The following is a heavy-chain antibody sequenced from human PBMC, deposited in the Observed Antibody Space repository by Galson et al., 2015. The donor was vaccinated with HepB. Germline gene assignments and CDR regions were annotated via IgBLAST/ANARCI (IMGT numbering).Heavy chain of an antibody. Sequence: SLRLSCAASGFTVSSNYMSWVRQAPGKGLEWVSVIYSGGSTYYADSVKGRFTISRDNSKNTLYLQMNSLRAEDTAVYYCARDDIDYGSGMGGSTNYFDYWGQGTLVTVSS. CDR3: ARDDIDYGSGMGGSTNYFDY. V-gene: IGHV3-66*02. J-gene: IGHJ4*02. CDR2: IYSGGST. CDR1: GFTVSSNY. D-gene: IGHD3-10*01.